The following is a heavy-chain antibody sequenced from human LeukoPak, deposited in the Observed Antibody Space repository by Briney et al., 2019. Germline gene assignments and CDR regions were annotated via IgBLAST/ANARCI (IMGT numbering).Heavy chain of an antibody. Sequence: ASVKVSCKASGYTFTSYDINWVRQATGQGLEWMGWMNPNSGNTGYAQKFQGRVTMTRNTSISTAYMELSSLRSEDTAVYYCARTIGYGGYSDYGMDVWGQGTTVTVSS. J-gene: IGHJ6*02. D-gene: IGHD4-23*01. CDR1: GYTFTSYD. CDR3: ARTIGYGGYSDYGMDV. V-gene: IGHV1-8*01. CDR2: MNPNSGNT.